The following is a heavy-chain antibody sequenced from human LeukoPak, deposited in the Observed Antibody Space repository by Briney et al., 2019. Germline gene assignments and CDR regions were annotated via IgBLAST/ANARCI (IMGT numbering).Heavy chain of an antibody. J-gene: IGHJ3*02. CDR3: ASGSGWVGDAFDI. D-gene: IGHD6-19*01. CDR2: IYPGDSDT. V-gene: IGHV5-51*01. Sequence: GESLKISCKGSGYSFSNYWIGWVRQMPGKGLEWMGIIYPGDSDTRYSPSFQGQVTISADRSISTAYLQWSSLKASDTAMYYCASGSGWVGDAFDIWGQGTMVTVSS. CDR1: GYSFSNYW.